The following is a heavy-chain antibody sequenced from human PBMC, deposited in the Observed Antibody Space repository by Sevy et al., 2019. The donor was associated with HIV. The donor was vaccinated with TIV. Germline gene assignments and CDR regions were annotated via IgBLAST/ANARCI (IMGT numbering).Heavy chain of an antibody. CDR1: GGTFSSYA. CDR3: ARGGNYYDSSVSSYYYYMDV. CDR2: IIPIFGTA. J-gene: IGHJ6*03. Sequence: ASVKVSCKASGGTFSSYAISWVRQAPGQGLEWMGGIIPIFGTANYAQKFQGRVTITADKPTSTAYMELSSLRSEDTAVYYCARGGNYYDSSVSSYYYYMDVWGKGTTVTVSS. D-gene: IGHD3-22*01. V-gene: IGHV1-69*06.